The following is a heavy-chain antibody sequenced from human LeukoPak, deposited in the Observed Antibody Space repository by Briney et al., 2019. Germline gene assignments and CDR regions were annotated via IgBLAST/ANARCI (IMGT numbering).Heavy chain of an antibody. J-gene: IGHJ4*02. CDR2: ITTGGPNT. Sequence: GGSLRLSCTASGFTFSSYTMSWVRQAPGKGLKWVSTITTGGPNTYYADSVKGRFTVSRDDSKNALYLQMNSLRAEDTAVYYCAKDGGLWVSAHWGDSWGRGTLVTVSS. D-gene: IGHD7-27*01. CDR3: AKDGGLWVSAHWGDS. CDR1: GFTFSSYT. V-gene: IGHV3-23*01.